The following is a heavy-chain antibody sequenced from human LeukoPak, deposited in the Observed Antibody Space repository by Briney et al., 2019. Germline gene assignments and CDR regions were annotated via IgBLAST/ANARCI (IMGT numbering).Heavy chain of an antibody. CDR3: AKEGLPRIAAAGTRDGDFDY. CDR2: ISGSGGST. Sequence: GGSLRLSCAASGFTFSSYSMNWVRQAPGKGLEWVSAISGSGGSTYYADSVKGRFTISRDNSKNTLYLQMNSLRAEDTAVYYCAKEGLPRIAAAGTRDGDFDYWGQGTLVTVSS. V-gene: IGHV3-23*01. D-gene: IGHD6-13*01. J-gene: IGHJ4*02. CDR1: GFTFSSYS.